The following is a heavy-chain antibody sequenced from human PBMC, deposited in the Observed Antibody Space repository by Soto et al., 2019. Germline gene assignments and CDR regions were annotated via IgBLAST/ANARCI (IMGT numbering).Heavy chain of an antibody. V-gene: IGHV1-69*01. CDR3: ARTRQRRPVFYVDY. CDR2: IIPKYGTT. CDR1: GGPFNTFG. J-gene: IGHJ4*02. Sequence: QVQLMQSGAEVTKPGSSVKVSCKASGGPFNTFGISWVRQAPAQGLGSMGGIIPKYGTTNYARRFQGRVTITADESTTTAYLELSSLRHDDTAIYYCARTRQRRPVFYVDYWGQGTPISVTS. D-gene: IGHD2-2*01.